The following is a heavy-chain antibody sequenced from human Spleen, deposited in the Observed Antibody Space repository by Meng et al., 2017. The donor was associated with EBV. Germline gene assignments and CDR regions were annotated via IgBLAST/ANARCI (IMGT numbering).Heavy chain of an antibody. J-gene: IGHJ4*02. CDR3: ARAKNPRSGYDCFDY. CDR1: GESFSGFY. D-gene: IGHD5-12*01. V-gene: IGHV4-34*01. CDR2: INHSGST. Sequence: VQLQPWGGGLLKSPETLPLTSALSGESFSGFYRGWIRKPSGKALEWIGEINHSGSTNYNPSLKSRVTISVDTSRNQFSLGLNSVTDADTAVYYCARAKNPRSGYDCFDYWGQGTLVTVSS.